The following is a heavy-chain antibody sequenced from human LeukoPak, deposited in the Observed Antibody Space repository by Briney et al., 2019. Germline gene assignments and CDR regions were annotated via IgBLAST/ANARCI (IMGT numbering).Heavy chain of an antibody. D-gene: IGHD2-8*02. CDR3: ASLWGELGWGIFDI. J-gene: IGHJ3*02. CDR2: ISAYNGNT. CDR1: GYTFTSYG. Sequence: ASVKVSCKASGYTFTSYGISWVRQAPGQGLEWMGWISAYNGNTNYAQKLQGRVTMTTDTSTSTAYMELRSLRSDDTAVYYCASLWGELGWGIFDIWGQGTMVTVSS. V-gene: IGHV1-18*01.